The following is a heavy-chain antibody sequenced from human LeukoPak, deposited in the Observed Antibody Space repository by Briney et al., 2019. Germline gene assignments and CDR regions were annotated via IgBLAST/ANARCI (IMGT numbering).Heavy chain of an antibody. J-gene: IGHJ4*02. CDR1: GGSFSGYY. CDR2: INHSGST. Sequence: SETLSLTCAVYGGSFSGYYWSWIRQPPGKGLEWIGEINHSGSTNYNPSLKSRVTISVDTSKNQFSLKLSSVTAADTAVYYCARDRVAGTYCFDYWGQGTLVTVSS. V-gene: IGHV4-34*01. CDR3: ARDRVAGTYCFDY. D-gene: IGHD6-19*01.